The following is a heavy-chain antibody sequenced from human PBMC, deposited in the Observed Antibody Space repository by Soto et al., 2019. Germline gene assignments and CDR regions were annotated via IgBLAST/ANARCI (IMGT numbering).Heavy chain of an antibody. Sequence: GGSLRLSCAASGFTFSSYGMHGVRQAPGKGLEWVAVIWYDGSNKYYADSVKGRFTISRDNSKNTLYLQMNSLRAEDTAVYYCARDKYYYDSSGYYAIDYWGQGTLVTVSS. V-gene: IGHV3-33*01. CDR2: IWYDGSNK. D-gene: IGHD3-22*01. CDR3: ARDKYYYDSSGYYAIDY. J-gene: IGHJ4*02. CDR1: GFTFSSYG.